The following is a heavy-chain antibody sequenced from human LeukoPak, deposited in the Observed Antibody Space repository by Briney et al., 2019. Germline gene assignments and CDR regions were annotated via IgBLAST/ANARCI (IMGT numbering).Heavy chain of an antibody. CDR3: AKDIYPRSTCSGCRPFDY. CDR1: GFTFSSYA. D-gene: IGHD3-10*02. V-gene: IGHV3-23*01. CDR2: SSGSGGST. Sequence: SGGSLRLSCAASGFTFSSYAMSWVRQAPGKGPEWVSASSGSGGSTYYADSVKGRFTISRDNSKNTLYLQMNSLRAEDTAVYYCAKDIYPRSTCSGCRPFDYWGQGTLVTVSS. J-gene: IGHJ4*02.